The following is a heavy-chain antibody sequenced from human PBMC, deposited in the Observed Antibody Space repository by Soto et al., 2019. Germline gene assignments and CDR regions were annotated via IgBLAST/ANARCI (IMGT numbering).Heavy chain of an antibody. CDR1: GFTFSNYA. D-gene: IGHD6-6*01. J-gene: IGHJ4*02. V-gene: IGHV3-30-3*01. Sequence: GGSLRLSCAASGFTFSNYAMHWVRQAPGKGLEWVAVISYEGSNKYNADSVKGRFTISRDNSKNTLYLQMSSLRAEDTAVYYCARGRDSTSPPFDYWGQGTLVTVSS. CDR2: ISYEGSNK. CDR3: ARGRDSTSPPFDY.